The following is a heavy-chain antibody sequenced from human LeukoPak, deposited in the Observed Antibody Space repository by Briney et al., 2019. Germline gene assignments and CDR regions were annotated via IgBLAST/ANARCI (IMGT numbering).Heavy chain of an antibody. J-gene: IGHJ3*02. D-gene: IGHD3-22*01. V-gene: IGHV4-31*03. Sequence: PSQTLSLTCTVSGGSISSGGYYWSWIRQHPGKGLEWIGYIYYSGSTYYNPSLKSRVTISVDTSKNQFSLKLSSVTAADTAVYYCARDHYYDSSEGPRWVLFDIWGQGTMVTVSS. CDR3: ARDHYYDSSEGPRWVLFDI. CDR2: IYYSGST. CDR1: GGSISSGGYY.